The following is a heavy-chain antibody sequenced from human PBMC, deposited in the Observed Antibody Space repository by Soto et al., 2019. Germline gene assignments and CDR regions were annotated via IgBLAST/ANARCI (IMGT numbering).Heavy chain of an antibody. V-gene: IGHV1-3*01. CDR3: ARVQGPSFSYYYYYMDV. CDR1: GYTFTSYA. CDR2: INAGNGNT. J-gene: IGHJ6*03. Sequence: GASVKVSCKASGYTFTSYAMHWVRQAPGQRLEWMGWINAGNGNTKYSQKFQGRVTITRDTSASTAYMELSSLRSEDTAVYYCARVQGPSFSYYYYYMDVWGKGTTVTVSS.